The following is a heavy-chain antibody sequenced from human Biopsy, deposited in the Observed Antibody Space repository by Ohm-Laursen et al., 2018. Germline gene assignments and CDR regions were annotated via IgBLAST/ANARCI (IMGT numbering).Heavy chain of an antibody. CDR3: ARQDGYLGYEY. V-gene: IGHV4-4*07. Sequence: TLSLTCNVSGGDINNYYWSWIRQPAGKGLEWIGRIYPGGSTNYNPSLKSRVTMSVDTSKKQLPLRLSSVTAADTAVYYCARQDGYLGYEYWGQGALVTVSS. CDR1: GGDINNYY. CDR2: IYPGGST. D-gene: IGHD5-24*01. J-gene: IGHJ4*02.